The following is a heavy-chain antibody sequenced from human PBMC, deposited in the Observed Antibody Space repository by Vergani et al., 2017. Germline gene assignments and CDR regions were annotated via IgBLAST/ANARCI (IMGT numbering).Heavy chain of an antibody. V-gene: IGHV4-61*02. D-gene: IGHD6-13*01. CDR1: GGSISSGGYY. Sequence: QVQLQESGPGLVKPSQTLSLTCTVSGGSISSGGYYWSWIRQPAGKGLEWIGRIYTSGSTNYNPSLKSRVTMSVDTSNNQFSLKLSSVTAADTAVYYCARDGYSGLNHHDVDYYYYGMDVWGQGTTVTVSS. J-gene: IGHJ6*02. CDR3: ARDGYSGLNHHDVDYYYYGMDV. CDR2: IYTSGST.